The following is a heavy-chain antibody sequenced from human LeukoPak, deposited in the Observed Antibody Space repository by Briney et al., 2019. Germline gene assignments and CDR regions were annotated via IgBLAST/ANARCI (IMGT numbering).Heavy chain of an antibody. CDR1: GFTFSNYW. Sequence: GGSLRLSCAASGFTFSNYWMHWVRQAPGKGLVWVSRINSDGINTSYADSVKGRFTISRDNAKNTLNLQMNSLRAEDTAVYYCAKDPYYYGSGSFYFDYWGQGTLVTVSS. D-gene: IGHD3-10*01. CDR3: AKDPYYYGSGSFYFDY. CDR2: INSDGINT. J-gene: IGHJ4*02. V-gene: IGHV3-74*01.